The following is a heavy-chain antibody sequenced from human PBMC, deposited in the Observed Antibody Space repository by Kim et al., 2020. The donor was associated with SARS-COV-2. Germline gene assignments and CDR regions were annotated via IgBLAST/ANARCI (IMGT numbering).Heavy chain of an antibody. J-gene: IGHJ4*02. CDR2: IYYSGST. V-gene: IGHV4-59*12. CDR3: AREGTTVAGPSLFDY. D-gene: IGHD6-19*01. CDR1: GGSISSYY. Sequence: SETLSLTCTVSGGSISSYYWSWIRQPPGKGLEWIGYIYYSGSTNYNPSLKSRVTISVDTSKNQFSLKLSSVTAADTAVYYCAREGTTVAGPSLFDYWGQGTLVTVSS.